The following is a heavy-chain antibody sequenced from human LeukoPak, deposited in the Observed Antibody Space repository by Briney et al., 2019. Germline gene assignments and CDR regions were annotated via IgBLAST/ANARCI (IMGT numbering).Heavy chain of an antibody. V-gene: IGHV4-4*07. CDR2: IFTSGST. CDR1: GGSISSYY. D-gene: IGHD2-2*01. CDR3: AREEGYCSSTSCLRWDY. J-gene: IGHJ4*02. Sequence: SETLSLTCTVSGGSISSYYWSWVRQPAGEGLEWIGRIFTSGSTNYNPSLKSRVTMSVDTSKNQFSLKLSSVTAADTAVYYCAREEGYCSSTSCLRWDYWGQGTLVTVSS.